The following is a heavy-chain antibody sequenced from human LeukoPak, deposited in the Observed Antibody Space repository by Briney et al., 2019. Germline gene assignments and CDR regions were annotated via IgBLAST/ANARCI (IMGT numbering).Heavy chain of an antibody. J-gene: IGHJ4*02. D-gene: IGHD5-24*01. V-gene: IGHV4-39*07. CDR3: ARGGRWLQFNY. CDR1: GDSISSTSYY. Sequence: SETLSLTCTVSGDSISSTSYYWGWIRQPPGKGLEWFGSIYNSGSTYYNPSLKSRVTISVDTSKNQFSLKLSSVTAADTAVYYCARGGRWLQFNYWGQGTLVTVSS. CDR2: IYNSGST.